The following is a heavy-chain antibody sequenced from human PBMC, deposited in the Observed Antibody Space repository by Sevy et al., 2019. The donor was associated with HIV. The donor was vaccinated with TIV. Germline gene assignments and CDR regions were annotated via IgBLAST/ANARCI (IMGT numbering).Heavy chain of an antibody. CDR3: ARVRKAARIIDY. V-gene: IGHV4-61*01. D-gene: IGHD6-6*01. Sequence: SETLSLTCTVSGGSVTSGSYYWSWIRQPPGKGLEWIGYIYYSGSTNYNPSLKSRVTISVDTSKNQFSLKLSSVTAADTAVYYCARVRKAARIIDYWGQGTLVTVSS. CDR1: GGSVTSGSYY. J-gene: IGHJ4*02. CDR2: IYYSGST.